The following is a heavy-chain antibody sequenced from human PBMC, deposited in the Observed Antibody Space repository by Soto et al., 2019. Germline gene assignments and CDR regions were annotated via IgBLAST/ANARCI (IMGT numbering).Heavy chain of an antibody. CDR1: GFTFSSYA. J-gene: IGHJ3*02. D-gene: IGHD5-12*01. CDR3: AKDDGRWLQLRGAFDI. CDR2: ISGSGGST. Sequence: EVQLLESGGGLVQPGGSLRLSCAASGFTFSSYAMSWVRQAPGKGLEWVSAISGSGGSTYYADSVKGRFTISRDNSKNTLYLQMNSLRAEDTAVYYCAKDDGRWLQLRGAFDIWGQGTMVTVSS. V-gene: IGHV3-23*01.